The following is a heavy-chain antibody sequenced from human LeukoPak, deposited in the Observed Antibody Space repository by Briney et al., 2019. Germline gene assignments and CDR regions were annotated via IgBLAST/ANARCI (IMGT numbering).Heavy chain of an antibody. CDR3: AKVDVKIQDTAIPELFDY. J-gene: IGHJ4*02. Sequence: GGSLRLSCVGSGFTFSSHAMSWVRQAPGKGLEWVSGISGSGGVTYYADSVKGRFTISRDNSKNTLYLQMNSLRAEDTAVYYCAKVDVKIQDTAIPELFDYWGQGTLVTVSS. CDR2: ISGSGGVT. V-gene: IGHV3-23*01. CDR1: GFTFSSHA. D-gene: IGHD5-18*01.